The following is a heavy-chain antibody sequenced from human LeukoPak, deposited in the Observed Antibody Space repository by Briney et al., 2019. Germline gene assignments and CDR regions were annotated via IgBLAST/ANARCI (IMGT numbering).Heavy chain of an antibody. CDR1: GASISSYY. V-gene: IGHV4-59*08. CDR2: IYYSGSI. Sequence: SETLSLTCTVSGASISSYYWSWIRQPPGKGLEWIGYIYYSGSINYNPSLKSRVTISVDTSKNQFSLTLSSVTAADTAVYYCARLPIQSSGWRGRYYYGMDVWGQGTTVTVSS. D-gene: IGHD6-19*01. J-gene: IGHJ6*02. CDR3: ARLPIQSSGWRGRYYYGMDV.